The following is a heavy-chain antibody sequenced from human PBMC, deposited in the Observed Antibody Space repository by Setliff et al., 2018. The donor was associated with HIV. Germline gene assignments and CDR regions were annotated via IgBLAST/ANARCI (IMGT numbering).Heavy chain of an antibody. D-gene: IGHD4-4*01. J-gene: IGHJ6*03. CDR1: GGSISSGAYY. V-gene: IGHV4-31*03. Sequence: KPSETLSLSCTVSGGSISSGAYYWTWIRQQPGKGLEWIGYIYHSGITYYNPSLKSRINISVDTSKNQFSLNLSSVTAADTAVYFCARASGDAYRHPRDYNYYYMDVWGKGDMVTVS. CDR2: IYHSGIT. CDR3: ARASGDAYRHPRDYNYYYMDV.